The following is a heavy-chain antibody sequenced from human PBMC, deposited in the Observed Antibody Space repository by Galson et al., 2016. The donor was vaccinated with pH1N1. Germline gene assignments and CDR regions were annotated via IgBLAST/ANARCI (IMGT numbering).Heavy chain of an antibody. Sequence: SLRLSCAASGFTFNEYGMNWVRQAPGKGLEWVSGVIWNGGSPGYADSVKGRFTISRDNAKKSLYLQLNSLRAADTAVYYCVRKNYGDAFDIWGRGTMVTVSS. CDR1: GFTFNEYG. J-gene: IGHJ3*02. CDR2: VIWNGGSP. CDR3: VRKNYGDAFDI. D-gene: IGHD3-10*01. V-gene: IGHV3-20*04.